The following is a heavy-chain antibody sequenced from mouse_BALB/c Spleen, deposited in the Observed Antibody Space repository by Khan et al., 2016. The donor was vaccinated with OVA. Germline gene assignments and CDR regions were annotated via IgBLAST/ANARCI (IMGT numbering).Heavy chain of an antibody. CDR2: INPGSRTI. D-gene: IGHD2-14*01. Sequence: EVKLLESGGGLVQPGGSLILSCAASGFAFSRNWMSWARQAPGKGQEWIGEINPGSRTINYTPSLKEKFIISRDNAKNTLYLQMRKVRSEDTALYYCARLERYGQLANWGQGTLVTVSA. J-gene: IGHJ3*01. V-gene: IGHV4-2*02. CDR1: GFAFSRNW. CDR3: ARLERYGQLAN.